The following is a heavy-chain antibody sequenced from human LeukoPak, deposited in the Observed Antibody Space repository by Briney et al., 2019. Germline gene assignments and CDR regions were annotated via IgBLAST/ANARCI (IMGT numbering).Heavy chain of an antibody. CDR2: INHSGST. J-gene: IGHJ4*02. V-gene: IGHV4-34*01. CDR3: ARGRGGRAAAGRGRYYFDY. D-gene: IGHD6-13*01. Sequence: SETLSLTCAVYGGSFSGYYWSWIRQPPGKGLEWIGEINHSGSTNYNPSLKGRVTISVDTSKNQFSLKLSSVTAADTAVYYCARGRGGRAAAGRGRYYFDYWGQGTLVTVSS. CDR1: GGSFSGYY.